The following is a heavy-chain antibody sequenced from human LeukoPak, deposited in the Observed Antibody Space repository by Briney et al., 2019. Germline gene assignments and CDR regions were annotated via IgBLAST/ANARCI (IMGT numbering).Heavy chain of an antibody. CDR1: GYTFTSYG. D-gene: IGHD3-10*01. CDR3: ARALLWFGEPSHIDY. V-gene: IGHV1-18*01. Sequence: GASVKVSCKASGYTFTSYGISWVRQAPGQGLEWMGWITAYNDNTNYAQKFQGRVTMTTDTSTSTAYMELRSLRSDDTAVYYCARALLWFGEPSHIDYWGQGTLVTASS. CDR2: ITAYNDNT. J-gene: IGHJ4*02.